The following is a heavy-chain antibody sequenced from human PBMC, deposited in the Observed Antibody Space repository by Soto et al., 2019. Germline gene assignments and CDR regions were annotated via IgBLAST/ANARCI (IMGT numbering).Heavy chain of an antibody. D-gene: IGHD6-19*01. Sequence: EVQLVESGGTLVQPGGSLRLSCSASGFTFSSYGMHWVRQAPGKGLEYVSAIKNSGSTTNYADSVKGRFTISRDNSKNMLNLQMSSLTSEDTAVYYCAVVAGSYWFDCWGQGTLVTVSS. CDR1: GFTFSSYG. V-gene: IGHV3-64D*06. CDR3: AVVAGSYWFDC. J-gene: IGHJ4*02. CDR2: IKNSGSTT.